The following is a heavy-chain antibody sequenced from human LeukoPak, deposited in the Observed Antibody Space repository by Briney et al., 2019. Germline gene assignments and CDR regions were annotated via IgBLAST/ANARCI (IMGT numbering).Heavy chain of an antibody. CDR1: GGSISSYY. J-gene: IGHJ3*02. CDR2: ISYSGST. Sequence: TSETLSLTFTVSGGSISSYYWSWVRQPPGKGLEWIGYISYSGSTNYNPSLKSRVTISIDTSKNQFSLKLRSVTAADTAIYYCARQGYDILTGYIDAFDIWGQGTMVTVSS. V-gene: IGHV4-59*08. D-gene: IGHD3-9*01. CDR3: ARQGYDILTGYIDAFDI.